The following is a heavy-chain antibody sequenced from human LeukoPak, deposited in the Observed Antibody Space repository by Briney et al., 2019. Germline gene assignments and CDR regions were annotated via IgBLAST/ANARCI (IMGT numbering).Heavy chain of an antibody. D-gene: IGHD3-10*01. CDR3: ATHKGYYGSGSCFGY. CDR2: ISYDGSNK. Sequence: TGGSLRLSCAASGFTFSSYAMHWVRQAPGKGLGWVAVISYDGSNKYYADSVKGRFTISRDNSKNTLYLQMNSLRAEDTAVYYCATHKGYYGSGSCFGYWGQGTLVTVSS. CDR1: GFTFSSYA. V-gene: IGHV3-30*04. J-gene: IGHJ4*02.